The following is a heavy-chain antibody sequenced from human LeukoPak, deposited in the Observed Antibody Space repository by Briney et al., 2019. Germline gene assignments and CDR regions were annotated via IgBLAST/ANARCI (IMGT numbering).Heavy chain of an antibody. CDR2: INHSGST. V-gene: IGHV4-34*01. CDR3: ARGPSAVAGLSR. CDR1: GGSFSGYY. J-gene: IGHJ4*02. Sequence: SETLSLICAVYGGSFSGYYWSWIRQPPGKGLEWIGEINHSGSTNYNSSLKSRVTISVDTSKNQFSLKLSSVTAADTAVYYCARGPSAVAGLSRWGQGTLVTVSS. D-gene: IGHD6-19*01.